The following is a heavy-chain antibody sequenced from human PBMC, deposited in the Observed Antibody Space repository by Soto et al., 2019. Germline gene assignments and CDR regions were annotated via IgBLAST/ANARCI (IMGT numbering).Heavy chain of an antibody. CDR1: GGSVSSGNYY. V-gene: IGHV4-30-4*01. D-gene: IGHD4-4*01. CDR2: ISNSGST. J-gene: IGHJ4*02. Sequence: VQLQESGPGLVKPSQTLSLTSTVSGGSVSSGNYYWSWIRQPPGKGLEWIGNISNSGSTYYNQSLRSRLTISVDTSKTQFSLRLSSVTAADPAVYYCARGYYSTYGLDFWGPGTRVTVSS. CDR3: ARGYYSTYGLDF.